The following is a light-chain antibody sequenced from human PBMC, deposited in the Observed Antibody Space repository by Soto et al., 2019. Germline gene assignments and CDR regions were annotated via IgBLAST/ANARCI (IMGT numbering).Light chain of an antibody. J-gene: IGKJ1*01. CDR3: QQLNGSPWT. CDR1: PAIASF. V-gene: IGKV1-9*01. CDR2: GAS. Sequence: IQLTQSQSSLSASGGERVSINCRASPAIASFLAWYQQKPGTAPKLLIYGASTLQSGVPSRFSGSRSGTDYTLTIASLQPEDFATYYCQQLNGSPWTFGQGTKVDIK.